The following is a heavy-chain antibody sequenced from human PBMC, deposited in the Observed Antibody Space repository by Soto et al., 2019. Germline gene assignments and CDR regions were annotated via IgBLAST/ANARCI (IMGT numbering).Heavy chain of an antibody. Sequence: LSLTCTVSGGSISSGGYYWSWIRQHPGKGLEWIGYIYYSGSTYYNPSLKSRVTISVDTSKNQFSLKLSSVTAADTAVYYCARDGRGRYCSGGSRYSVWFDPWGQGILVTVSS. CDR2: IYYSGST. V-gene: IGHV4-31*03. D-gene: IGHD2-15*01. CDR1: GGSISSGGYY. CDR3: ARDGRGRYCSGGSRYSVWFDP. J-gene: IGHJ5*02.